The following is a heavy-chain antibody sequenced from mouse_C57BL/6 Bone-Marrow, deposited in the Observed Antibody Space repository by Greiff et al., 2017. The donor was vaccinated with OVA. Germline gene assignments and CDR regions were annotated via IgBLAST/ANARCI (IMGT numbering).Heavy chain of an antibody. D-gene: IGHD1-1*01. Sequence: VQLQQPGAELVMPGASVKLSCKASGYTFTSYWMHWVKQRPGHGLEWIGEIDPSDSYTNYNQKFKGKSTLTVDKSSSTAYMQLSSLTSEDSAVYYCARGTLLLRAWFAYWGQGTLVTVSA. J-gene: IGHJ3*01. CDR3: ARGTLLLRAWFAY. CDR1: GYTFTSYW. V-gene: IGHV1-69*01. CDR2: IDPSDSYT.